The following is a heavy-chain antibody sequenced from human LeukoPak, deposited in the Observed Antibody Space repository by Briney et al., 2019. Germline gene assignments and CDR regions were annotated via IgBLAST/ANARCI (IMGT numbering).Heavy chain of an antibody. CDR3: ARPPQYYYSSRNYYFDY. D-gene: IGHD3-10*01. J-gene: IGHJ4*02. CDR1: GYSFTSHW. CDR2: IYPDDSDT. Sequence: GESLKISCKGSGYSFTSHWIAWVRQMPGKGLEWMGIIYPDDSDTRYSPSFQGQVTISADKSINTAYLQWSNLKASDTAIYYCARPPQYYYSSRNYYFDYWGQGTLVTVSS. V-gene: IGHV5-51*01.